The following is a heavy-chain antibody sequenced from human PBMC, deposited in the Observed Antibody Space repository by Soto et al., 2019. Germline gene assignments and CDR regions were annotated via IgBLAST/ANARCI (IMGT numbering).Heavy chain of an antibody. J-gene: IGHJ4*02. D-gene: IGHD6-19*01. Sequence: GGSLRLSCAASGFTFRSYAMSWVRQAPGKGLEWVSGISGTGGITYYADSVKGRFIISRDNSETTLYLQMNSLRAEDTAVYYCAKPLSGWYTFDYWGQGTLVTVSS. CDR2: ISGTGGIT. V-gene: IGHV3-23*01. CDR3: AKPLSGWYTFDY. CDR1: GFTFRSYA.